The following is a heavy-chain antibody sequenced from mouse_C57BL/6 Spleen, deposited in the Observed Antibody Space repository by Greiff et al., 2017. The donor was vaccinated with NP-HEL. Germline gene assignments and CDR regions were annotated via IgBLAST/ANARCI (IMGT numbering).Heavy chain of an antibody. CDR2: ISNGGGST. D-gene: IGHD1-1*01. CDR1: GFTFSDYY. Sequence: EVKVEESGGGLVQPGGSLKLSCAASGFTFSDYYMYWVRQTPEKRLEWVAYISNGGGSTYYPDTVKGRFTISRDNAKNTLYLQMSRLKSEDTAMYYCARQGYYGSNYAMDYWGQGTSVTVSS. V-gene: IGHV5-12*01. CDR3: ARQGYYGSNYAMDY. J-gene: IGHJ4*01.